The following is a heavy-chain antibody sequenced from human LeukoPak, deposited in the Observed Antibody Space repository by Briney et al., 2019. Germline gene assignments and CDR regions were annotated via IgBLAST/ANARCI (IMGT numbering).Heavy chain of an antibody. CDR1: GFTFSSYA. D-gene: IGHD2-8*01. CDR2: ISCDGSNK. J-gene: IGHJ6*02. Sequence: GGSLRLSCAASGFTFSSYAMHWVRQAPGKGLEWVAVISCDGSNKYYADSVKGRFTISRDNSKNTLYLQMNSLRAEDTAVYYCARDNGGVGYFPTHYYYYGMDVWGQGTTVTVSS. V-gene: IGHV3-30-3*01. CDR3: ARDNGGVGYFPTHYYYYGMDV.